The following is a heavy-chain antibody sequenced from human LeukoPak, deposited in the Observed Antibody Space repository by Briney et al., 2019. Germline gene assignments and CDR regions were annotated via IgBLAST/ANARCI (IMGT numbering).Heavy chain of an antibody. V-gene: IGHV3-7*01. D-gene: IGHD3-22*01. CDR3: ARSETTYYYDSSVYFYYYYGMDV. CDR2: IKQDESEK. J-gene: IGHJ6*02. CDR1: GFTFSNYW. Sequence: GGSLRLSCAASGFTFSNYWMTWVRQAPGKGLEWVANIKQDESEKYYVDSVKGRFTISRDNAKNSLYLQMNSLRAEDTAVYYCARSETTYYYDSSVYFYYYYGMDVWGQGTTVTVSS.